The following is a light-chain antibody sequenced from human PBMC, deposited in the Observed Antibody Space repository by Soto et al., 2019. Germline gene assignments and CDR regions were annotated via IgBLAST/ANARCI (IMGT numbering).Light chain of an antibody. J-gene: IGKJ3*01. Sequence: EIVLTQSPGTLSLSPGERATLSCRASQSVSSSYLAWYQQKPGQAPRLLIYGASSRATGIPDRFSGSGSGTDFTLTISRLEPEDFAVYYCQPYGSLSFTFGPGTKVDIK. V-gene: IGKV3-20*01. CDR2: GAS. CDR3: QPYGSLSFT. CDR1: QSVSSSY.